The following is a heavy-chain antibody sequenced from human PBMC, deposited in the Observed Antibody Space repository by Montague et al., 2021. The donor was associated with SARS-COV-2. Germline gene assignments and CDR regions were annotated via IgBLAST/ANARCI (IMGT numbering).Heavy chain of an antibody. Sequence: SETLSLTCTVPGGFISSSYWSWIRQPPGKGLEWIGYIYHSGNTNYIPSLKSRVTISIDTSMNQFSLSPSSMTAADTAVYFCARDLLPPRTAIKTNFFGLDVWGQGTTVIVSS. D-gene: IGHD2-21*02. CDR2: IYHSGNT. J-gene: IGHJ6*02. CDR3: ARDLLPPRTAIKTNFFGLDV. CDR1: GGFISSSY. V-gene: IGHV4-59*01.